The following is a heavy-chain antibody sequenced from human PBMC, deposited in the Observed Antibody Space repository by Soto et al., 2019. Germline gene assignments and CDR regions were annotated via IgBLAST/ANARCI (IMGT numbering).Heavy chain of an antibody. CDR1: GGTINSGDYF. Sequence: SETLSLTCSVSGGTINSGDYFWSWIRQPPGKGLEWIGSIFYTGSTYYSPSLKSRASMSIDTSKNQFSLKLSSLTAADTAVYYCASSDYWGQGTLVTVSS. J-gene: IGHJ4*02. CDR2: IFYTGST. CDR3: ASSDY. V-gene: IGHV4-30-4*01.